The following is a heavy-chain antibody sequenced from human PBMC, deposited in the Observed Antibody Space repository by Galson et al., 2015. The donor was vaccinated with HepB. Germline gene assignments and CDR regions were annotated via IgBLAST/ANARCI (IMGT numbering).Heavy chain of an antibody. V-gene: IGHV3-23*01. CDR3: ANTPLTVDTAMASDY. Sequence: SLRLSCAASGFTFSSYAMSWVRQAPGKGLEWVSAISGSGGSTYYADSVKGRFTISRDNSKNTLYLQMNSLRAEDTAVYYCANTPLTVDTAMASDYWGQGTLVTVSS. CDR2: ISGSGGST. D-gene: IGHD5-18*01. J-gene: IGHJ4*02. CDR1: GFTFSSYA.